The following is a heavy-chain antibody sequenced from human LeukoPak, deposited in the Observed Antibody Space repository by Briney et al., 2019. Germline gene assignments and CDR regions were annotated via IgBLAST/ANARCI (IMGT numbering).Heavy chain of an antibody. CDR1: GFTFSSYW. D-gene: IGHD6-25*01. V-gene: IGHV3-74*01. CDR2: IKSDGSST. CDR3: ARDTRLPTRLFDY. Sequence: PGGSLRLSCAASGFTFSSYWMHWVRQVPGKGLVWVSRIKSDGSSTTYADSVKGRFTISRDNAKNSLYLQMNSLRAEDTAVFYCARDTRLPTRLFDYWGQGTLVTVSS. J-gene: IGHJ4*02.